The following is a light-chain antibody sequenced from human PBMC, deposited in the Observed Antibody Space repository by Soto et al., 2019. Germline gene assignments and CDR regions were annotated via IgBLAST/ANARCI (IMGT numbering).Light chain of an antibody. V-gene: IGKV3-20*01. CDR2: GAS. J-gene: IGKJ4*02. CDR3: HQSRSLPAT. CDR1: QSVSSY. Sequence: EICLSHTRATLSVSPVERAALPCTASQSVSSYLAWYQQKPGRAPRLLIYGASSRATGIPDRFSGSGSGTDFTLTISRLQPEDFAVYYCHQSRSLPATFGGGTKVDIK.